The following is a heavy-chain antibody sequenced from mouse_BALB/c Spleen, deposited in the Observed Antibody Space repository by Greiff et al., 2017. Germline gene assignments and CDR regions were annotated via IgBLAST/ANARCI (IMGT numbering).Heavy chain of an antibody. CDR2: INPSSGYT. Sequence: VQLQQSAAELARPGASVKMSCKASGYTFTSYTMHWVKQRPGQGLEWIGYINPSSGYTEYNQKFKDKTTLTADKSSSTAYMQLSSLTSEDSAVYYCARASITTVVDVDYWGQGTTLTVSS. D-gene: IGHD1-1*01. V-gene: IGHV1-4*02. CDR1: GYTFTSYT. CDR3: ARASITTVVDVDY. J-gene: IGHJ2*01.